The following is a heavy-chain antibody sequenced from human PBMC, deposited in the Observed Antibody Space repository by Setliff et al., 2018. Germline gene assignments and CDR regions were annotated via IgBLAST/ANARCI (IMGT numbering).Heavy chain of an antibody. D-gene: IGHD3-16*01. CDR1: GFTFSSYT. J-gene: IGHJ4*02. CDR2: ISGSGGST. Sequence: LRLSCAASGFTFSSYTMNWVRQAPGKGLEWVSAISGSGGSTDYADSVKGRFTISRDNSKNTLYLQMNGLRAEDTAIYYCAGDPPGPHLVYTYWGQGALVTVSS. V-gene: IGHV3-23*01. CDR3: AGDPPGPHLVYTY.